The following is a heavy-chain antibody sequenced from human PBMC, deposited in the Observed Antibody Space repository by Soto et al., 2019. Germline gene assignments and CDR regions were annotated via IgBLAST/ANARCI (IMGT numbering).Heavy chain of an antibody. D-gene: IGHD6-25*01. J-gene: IGHJ6*02. CDR3: ARDWRHHYYGMDV. Sequence: ASVKVSCKASGYTFTSYAMHWVRQAPGQRLEWMGWINAGNGNTNYAQKLQGRVTMTTDTSTSTAYMELRSLRSDDTAVYYCARDWRHHYYGMDVWGQGTTVTVSS. CDR2: INAGNGNT. V-gene: IGHV1-3*01. CDR1: GYTFTSYA.